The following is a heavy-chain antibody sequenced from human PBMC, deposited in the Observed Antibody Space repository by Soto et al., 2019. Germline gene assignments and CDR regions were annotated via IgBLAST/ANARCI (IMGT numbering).Heavy chain of an antibody. CDR1: GFTFSSYG. J-gene: IGHJ5*02. CDR2: ISYDGSNK. CDR3: AKSPIVGATSAWFDP. V-gene: IGHV3-30*18. D-gene: IGHD1-26*01. Sequence: PGGSLRLSCAASGFTFSSYGMHWVRQAPGKGLEWVAVISYDGSNKYYADSVKGRFTISRDNSKNTLYLQMNSLRAEDTAVYYCAKSPIVGATSAWFDPWGQGTLVTVSS.